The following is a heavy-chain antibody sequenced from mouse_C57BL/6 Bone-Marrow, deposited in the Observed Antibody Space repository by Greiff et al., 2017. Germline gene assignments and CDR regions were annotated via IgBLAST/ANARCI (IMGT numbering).Heavy chain of an antibody. CDR3: ARQLRAMDY. CDR1: GFTFSSYA. V-gene: IGHV5-4*03. Sequence: EVKLMESGGGLVKPGGSLKLSCAASGFTFSSYAMSWVRQTPEKRLGWVATISDGGSYTYYPDNVKGRFTISRDNAKNNLYLQMSHLKSEDTAMYYCARQLRAMDYWGQGTSVTVSS. CDR2: ISDGGSYT. D-gene: IGHD2-4*01. J-gene: IGHJ4*01.